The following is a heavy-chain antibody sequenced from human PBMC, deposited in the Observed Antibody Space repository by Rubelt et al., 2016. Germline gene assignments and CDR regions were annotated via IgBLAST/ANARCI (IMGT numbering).Heavy chain of an antibody. CDR2: ISYDGSNK. CDR3: AKASYDFPDY. Sequence: VQLLESGGGLVQPGGSLRLSCAASGFTFSSYAMSWVRQAPGKGLEWVAVISYDGSNKYYADSVKGRFTISRDNAKNTLYLQMNSLRAEDTAVYYCAKASYDFPDYWGQGTLVTVSS. V-gene: IGHV3-30*18. J-gene: IGHJ4*02. CDR1: GFTFSSYA. D-gene: IGHD3-3*01.